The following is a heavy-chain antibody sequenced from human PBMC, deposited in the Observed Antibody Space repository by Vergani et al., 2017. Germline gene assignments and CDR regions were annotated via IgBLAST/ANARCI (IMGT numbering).Heavy chain of an antibody. CDR2: ISYDGSNK. V-gene: IGHV3-30-3*01. Sequence: QVQLVESGGGVVQPGRSLRLSCAASGFTFSSYAMHWVRQAPGKGLEWVAVISYDGSNKYYADSVKGRFTISRDNSKNTLYLQMNSLRAEDTAVYYCAKDGSYDSSGYPGYWGQGTLVTVSS. CDR1: GFTFSSYA. J-gene: IGHJ4*02. D-gene: IGHD3-22*01. CDR3: AKDGSYDSSGYPGY.